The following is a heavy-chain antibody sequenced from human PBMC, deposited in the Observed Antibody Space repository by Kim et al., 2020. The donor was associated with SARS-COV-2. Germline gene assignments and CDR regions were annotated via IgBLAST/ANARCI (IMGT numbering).Heavy chain of an antibody. CDR3: ARDSGYSGSSKVGSHFDS. J-gene: IGHJ4*02. V-gene: IGHV1-18*01. D-gene: IGHD1-26*01. CDR2: INPYNGDT. Sequence: ASVKVSCKASGYAYITYGISWVRQAPGQGLEWMGWINPYNGDTNYAQKFQGTVTMTTDTSTSTAYMELRSLRSDDTAVYFCARDSGYSGSSKVGSHFDSWGQGTLVTVSS. CDR1: GYAYITYG.